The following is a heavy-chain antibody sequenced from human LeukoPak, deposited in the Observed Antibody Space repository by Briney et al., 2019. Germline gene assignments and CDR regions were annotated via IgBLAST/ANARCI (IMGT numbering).Heavy chain of an antibody. Sequence: GGALQISCKGSGFHFTRYWIGWVRRMPGEGLEGMGINYHGDSGTRYSPSFQGQVTISADKSISTASLQWSSLKASDTAMYYCARMGLGIYGTGSDYWGQGTLVTVSS. D-gene: IGHD5-12*01. J-gene: IGHJ4*02. CDR1: GFHFTRYW. CDR3: ARMGLGIYGTGSDY. V-gene: IGHV5-51*01. CDR2: NYHGDSGT.